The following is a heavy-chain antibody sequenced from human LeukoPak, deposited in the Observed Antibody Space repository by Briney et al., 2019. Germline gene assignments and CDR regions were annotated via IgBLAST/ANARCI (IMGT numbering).Heavy chain of an antibody. J-gene: IGHJ4*02. D-gene: IGHD2-8*01. CDR1: EFTLSRHC. CDR2: ISNGGSRK. V-gene: IGHV3-30*03. CDR3: ARDLGYCTNGVCHTRFDY. Sequence: GGSLRLSCAPSEFTLSRHCMHWVRQARGKGLEWVVIISNGGSRKYYAHSVEGRFTISRDNSKNTLYLQMDSLRAEDTAVYYCARDLGYCTNGVCHTRFDYWGQGTLVAVSS.